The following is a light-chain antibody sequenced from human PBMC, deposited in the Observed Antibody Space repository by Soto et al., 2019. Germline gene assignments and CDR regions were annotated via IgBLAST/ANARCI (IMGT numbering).Light chain of an antibody. CDR2: AVV. Sequence: QSVLTQPSSVSGSPGQSIAISCTGTSSDVGGYNYVSLYQHHPGKAPKLMIYAVVNRRSGVSDRFCCSKSGSTASLTIYGLQAEDDADYYCTAYTRSTTYVFGTGTKLTVL. J-gene: IGLJ1*01. V-gene: IGLV2-14*01. CDR1: SSDVGGYNY. CDR3: TAYTRSTTYV.